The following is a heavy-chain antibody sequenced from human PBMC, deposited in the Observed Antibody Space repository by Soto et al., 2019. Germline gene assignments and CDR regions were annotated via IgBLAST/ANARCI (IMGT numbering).Heavy chain of an antibody. CDR1: GFTFSSYW. CDR2: IKQDGSEK. J-gene: IGHJ2*01. CDR3: ASAITMVRGSANWYFDL. D-gene: IGHD3-10*01. Sequence: GGSLRLSCAASGFTFSSYWMSWVRQAPGKGLEWVANIKQDGSEKYYVDSVKGRFTISRDNAKNTLYLQMNSLRAEDTAVYYCASAITMVRGSANWYFDLWGRGTLVTVSS. V-gene: IGHV3-7*01.